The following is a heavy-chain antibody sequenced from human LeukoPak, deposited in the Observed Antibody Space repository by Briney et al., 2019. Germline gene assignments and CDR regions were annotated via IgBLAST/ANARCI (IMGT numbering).Heavy chain of an antibody. J-gene: IGHJ3*01. Sequence: HPGGSLRLSCAASGLTFSSHWMHWVRQAPGKGLVWVSRITNDGSSTTYADSVKGRFTISRDNAKNMLYLQVNSLRAEDTAVYYCTRDPHGSNCGGDCDPAHDAFDVWGQGTVVTVSS. V-gene: IGHV3-74*01. CDR2: ITNDGSST. D-gene: IGHD2-21*02. CDR3: TRDPHGSNCGGDCDPAHDAFDV. CDR1: GLTFSSHW.